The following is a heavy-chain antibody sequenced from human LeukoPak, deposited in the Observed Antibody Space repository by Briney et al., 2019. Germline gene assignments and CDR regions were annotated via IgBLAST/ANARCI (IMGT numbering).Heavy chain of an antibody. D-gene: IGHD5-18*01. Sequence: PGGSLRLSCAASGFTFSSYGMHWVRQAPGKGLEWVAVIWYDGSNKYYADSVKGRFTISRDNSKNTLYLQMNSLRAEDTAVYYCAREGNVDTAMATGAFDIWGQGTMVTVSS. V-gene: IGHV3-33*01. J-gene: IGHJ3*02. CDR2: IWYDGSNK. CDR1: GFTFSSYG. CDR3: AREGNVDTAMATGAFDI.